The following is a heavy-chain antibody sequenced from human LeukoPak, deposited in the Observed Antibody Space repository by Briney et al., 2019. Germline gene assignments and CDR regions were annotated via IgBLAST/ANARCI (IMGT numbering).Heavy chain of an antibody. CDR1: GGSITPYY. CDR3: AREFRHSTGWSLYYFDR. Sequence: PSETLSLTCTVSGGSITPYYWSWVRQPTGRGLEWIGRIYASGSANYNSSLKSRVSMSVDTSKNQFSLNLSSVTAADTAVYYCAREFRHSTGWSLYYFDRWGQGILVTVAS. CDR2: IYASGSA. D-gene: IGHD2/OR15-2a*01. J-gene: IGHJ4*02. V-gene: IGHV4-4*07.